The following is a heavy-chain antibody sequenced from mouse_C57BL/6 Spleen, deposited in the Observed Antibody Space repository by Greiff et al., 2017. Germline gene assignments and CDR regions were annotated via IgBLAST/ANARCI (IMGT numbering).Heavy chain of an antibody. J-gene: IGHJ3*01. CDR2: INPSNGGT. D-gene: IGHD2-2*01. V-gene: IGHV1-53*01. Sequence: QVQLQQSGTELVKPGASVKLSCKASGYTFTSYWMHWVKQRPGQGLEWIGNINPSNGGTNYNEKFKSKATLTVDKSSSTAYMQLSSLTSEDSAVYYCARDGYDGTRFADWGQGTLVTVSA. CDR3: ARDGYDGTRFAD. CDR1: GYTFTSYW.